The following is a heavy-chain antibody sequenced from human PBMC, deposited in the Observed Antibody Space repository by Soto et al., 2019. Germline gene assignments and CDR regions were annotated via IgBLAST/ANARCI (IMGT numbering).Heavy chain of an antibody. CDR1: GFTFSTYA. CDR3: ARDVAGKNWFDP. D-gene: IGHD6-19*01. J-gene: IGHJ5*02. V-gene: IGHV3-30-3*01. Sequence: QLVESGGGVVQPGGSLRLSCVASGFTFSTYAMHWVRQATGKGLEWVAIVSYDGSKKYYGDSVKGRFTISRDNSKNTLYLQMISLRADDTSVYYCARDVAGKNWFDPWGQGTQVTVSS. CDR2: VSYDGSKK.